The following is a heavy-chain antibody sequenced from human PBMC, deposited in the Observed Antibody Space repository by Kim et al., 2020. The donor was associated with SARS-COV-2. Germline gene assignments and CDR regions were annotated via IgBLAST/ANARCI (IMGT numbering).Heavy chain of an antibody. D-gene: IGHD3-9*01. CDR3: GTPLPFYGTTGYTNPY. CDR2: ISTSSTYI. Sequence: GGSLRLSCAASGFTFSTYSMNWVRQAPGKGLEWVSSISTSSTYIHYADSVKGRFTLSRDDARNSLFLQMSSLRVEDTAVYYCGTPLPFYGTTGYTNPYWGQGTLVTVSS. V-gene: IGHV3-21*06. CDR1: GFTFSTYS. J-gene: IGHJ4*02.